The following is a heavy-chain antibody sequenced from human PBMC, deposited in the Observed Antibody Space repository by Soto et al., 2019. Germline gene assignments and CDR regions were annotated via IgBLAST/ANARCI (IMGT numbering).Heavy chain of an antibody. CDR1: GYTLTGYY. Sequence: ASVKVSCKASGYTLTGYYMHWVRQAPGQGLEWMGWINPNSGGTNYAQKFQGRVTMTRDTSISTAYMELSRLRSDDTAVYYCARSPRHLVVVTAIDWLDPWGPGTLVTVSS. CDR2: INPNSGGT. CDR3: ARSPRHLVVVTAIDWLDP. D-gene: IGHD2-21*02. J-gene: IGHJ5*02. V-gene: IGHV1-2*02.